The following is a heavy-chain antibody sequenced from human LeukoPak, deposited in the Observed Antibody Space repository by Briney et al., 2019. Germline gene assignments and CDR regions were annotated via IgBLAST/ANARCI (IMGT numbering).Heavy chain of an antibody. CDR2: IYYSGST. CDR3: ASGMSSWYFDY. CDR1: GGSINSGSYY. J-gene: IGHJ4*02. D-gene: IGHD6-13*01. Sequence: SETLSLTCTVSGGSINSGSYYWGWIRQPPGKGLEWIGSIYYSGSTYYNPSLKSRVTISVDTSKNQFSLKLSSVTAADTAVYYCASGMSSWYFDYWGQGTLVTVSS. V-gene: IGHV4-39*01.